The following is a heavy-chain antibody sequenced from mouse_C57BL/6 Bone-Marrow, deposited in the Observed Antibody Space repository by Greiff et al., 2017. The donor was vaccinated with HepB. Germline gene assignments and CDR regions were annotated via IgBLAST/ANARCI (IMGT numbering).Heavy chain of an antibody. J-gene: IGHJ4*01. CDR3: ARRRYCGSSYPFYAMDY. D-gene: IGHD1-1*01. Sequence: QVQLQQSGPELVKPGASVKISCKASGYAFSSSWMNWVKQRPGKGLEWIGRIYPGDGDTNYNGKFKGKATLTADKSSSTAYMQLSSLTSEDSAVYFCARRRYCGSSYPFYAMDYWGQGTSVTVSS. CDR2: IYPGDGDT. V-gene: IGHV1-82*01. CDR1: GYAFSSSW.